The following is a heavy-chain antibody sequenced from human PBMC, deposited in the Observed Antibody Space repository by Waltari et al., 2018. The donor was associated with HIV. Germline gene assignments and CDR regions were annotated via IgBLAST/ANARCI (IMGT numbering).Heavy chain of an antibody. CDR2: IYWDDDK. CDR1: GFSLSTSGVG. V-gene: IGHV2-5*02. J-gene: IGHJ2*01. Sequence: QITLKESGPTLVKPTQTLTLTCTFSGFSLSTSGVGVGWIRQPPGKALEWLALIYWDDDKRYSPSLKNRLTLTKDTSKNQVVLTMTNMDPVDTATYLCAHTHYGGNDYWYFDLWGRGALVTVSS. CDR3: AHTHYGGNDYWYFDL. D-gene: IGHD4-17*01.